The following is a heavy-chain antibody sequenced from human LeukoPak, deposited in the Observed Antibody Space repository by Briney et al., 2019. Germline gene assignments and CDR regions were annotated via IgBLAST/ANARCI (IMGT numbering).Heavy chain of an antibody. D-gene: IGHD3-10*02. J-gene: IGHJ5*02. CDR1: GYTFTSYY. Sequence: ASVKVSCKASGYTFTSYYMHCVRQAPGQGLEWMGIINPSGGSTSYAQKFQGRVTMTRDTSTSTVYMELRSLRSEDTAVYYCARDGLFGELGLWCDAWGQGTRVTVSS. V-gene: IGHV1-46*03. CDR3: ARDGLFGELGLWCDA. CDR2: INPSGGST.